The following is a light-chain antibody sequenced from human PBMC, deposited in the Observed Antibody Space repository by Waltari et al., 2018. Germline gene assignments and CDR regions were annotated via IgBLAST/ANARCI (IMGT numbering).Light chain of an antibody. CDR3: ATWDDSLGGV. CDR1: NSNIGRNP. V-gene: IGLV1-44*01. J-gene: IGLJ3*02. CDR2: STN. Sequence: QSVLTQPPSASGTPGQRVTISCSGSNSNIGRNPVNWYQQVPGTAPKLLISSTNQPPPGIPERFSASKSGTSASLAVTGLQSEDEAFYFCATWDDSLGGVFGGGTYLTVL.